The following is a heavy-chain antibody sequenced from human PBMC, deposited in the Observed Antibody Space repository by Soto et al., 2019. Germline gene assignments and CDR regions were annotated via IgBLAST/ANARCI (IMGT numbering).Heavy chain of an antibody. J-gene: IGHJ6*02. CDR3: LYGMDV. V-gene: IGHV3-30*03. Sequence: QVQLVESGGGVVQPGRSLRLSCAASGFTFSSYGMHWVRQAPGKGLEWVAVISYDGSNKYYADSVKGRFTISRDNSKNTLYLQMNSLRAEDKAVYYCLYGMDVWGQGTTVTVSS. CDR1: GFTFSSYG. CDR2: ISYDGSNK.